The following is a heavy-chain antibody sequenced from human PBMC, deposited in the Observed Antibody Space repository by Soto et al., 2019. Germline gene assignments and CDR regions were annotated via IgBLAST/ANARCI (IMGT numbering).Heavy chain of an antibody. CDR2: INPSGGST. Sequence: RASVKVSCKASGYTCTIYYMHCVLQAPLQGLEWMGIINPSGGSTSYAQKFQGRVTMTRDTSTSTVYMELSSLRSEDTAVCYCARDLGDLAARPNYYYYYGMDVWGQGTTVTVSS. D-gene: IGHD6-6*01. CDR3: ARDLGDLAARPNYYYYYGMDV. J-gene: IGHJ6*02. CDR1: GYTCTIYY. V-gene: IGHV1-46*01.